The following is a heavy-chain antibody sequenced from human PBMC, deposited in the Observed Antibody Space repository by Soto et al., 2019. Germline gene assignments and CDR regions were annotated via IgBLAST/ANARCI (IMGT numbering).Heavy chain of an antibody. Sequence: QLQLQESGPGLVKPSETLSLTCTVSGGSISSSSYYWGWIRQPPGKGLEWIGSIYYSGSTYYNPSLKSRVTISVDTSKNQFSLKLSSVTAADTAVYYCATPYSSSWPPAYYFDYWGQGTLVTVSS. D-gene: IGHD6-13*01. J-gene: IGHJ4*02. CDR3: ATPYSSSWPPAYYFDY. V-gene: IGHV4-39*01. CDR1: GGSISSSSYY. CDR2: IYYSGST.